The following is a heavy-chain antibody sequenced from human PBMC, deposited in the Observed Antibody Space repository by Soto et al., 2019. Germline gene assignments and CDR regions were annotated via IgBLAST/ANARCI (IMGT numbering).Heavy chain of an antibody. D-gene: IGHD3-22*01. CDR2: IIPIFGTA. Sequence: SVKVSCKASGGTFSSYAISWVRQAPGQGLEWMGGIIPIFGTANYAQKFQGRVTITADESTSTAYMELSSLRSEDTAVYYCASYYYDSSGYAWDYYGMDVWGQGTTVTVSS. CDR1: GGTFSSYA. J-gene: IGHJ6*02. V-gene: IGHV1-69*13. CDR3: ASYYYDSSGYAWDYYGMDV.